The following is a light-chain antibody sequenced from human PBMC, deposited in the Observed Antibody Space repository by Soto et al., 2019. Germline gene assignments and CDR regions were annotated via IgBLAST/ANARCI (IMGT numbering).Light chain of an antibody. CDR3: QQYNSYSLT. V-gene: IGKV1-5*01. CDR1: QSISTW. Sequence: DIQITQSPCTLSASVVGRVTITCRASQSISTWLAWYQQKPGKAPKLLIYDASSLQSGVPSRFSGSGSGTEFTLTISSLQPDDFATYYCQQYNSYSLTFGQGTKGDIK. CDR2: DAS. J-gene: IGKJ1*01.